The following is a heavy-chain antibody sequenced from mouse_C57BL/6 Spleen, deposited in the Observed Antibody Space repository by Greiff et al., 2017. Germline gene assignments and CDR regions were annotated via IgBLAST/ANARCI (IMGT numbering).Heavy chain of an antibody. CDR2: IHPNRGST. J-gene: IGHJ3*01. CDR3: AREARYYDYDGAD. D-gene: IGHD2-4*01. V-gene: IGHV1-64*01. CDR1: GYTFTSYW. Sequence: VQLQQPGAELVKPGASVKLSCKASGYTFTSYWMHWVKQRPGHGLEWIGMIHPNRGSTNYNEKFKSKATLTVDNSSSTAYMQLSSLTSEDSAVYYCAREARYYDYDGADWGQGTLVTVSA.